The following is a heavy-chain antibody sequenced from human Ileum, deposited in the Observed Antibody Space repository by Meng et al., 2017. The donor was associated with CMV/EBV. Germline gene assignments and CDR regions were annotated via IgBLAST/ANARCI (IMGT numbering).Heavy chain of an antibody. J-gene: IGHJ5*02. V-gene: IGHV4-34*01. CDR1: SFSGYY. Sequence: SFSGYYWSWIRQPPGKGLEWIGEVNHSRSTNYNPSLKSRVTISVDTSKTQFSLKLSSVPDANTAVYSCARVDGITITMVRGVWFDPWGQGTLVTVSS. D-gene: IGHD3-10*01. CDR2: VNHSRST. CDR3: ARVDGITITMVRGVWFDP.